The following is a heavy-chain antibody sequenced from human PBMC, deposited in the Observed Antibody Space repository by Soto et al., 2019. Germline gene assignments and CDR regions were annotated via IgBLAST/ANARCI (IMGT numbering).Heavy chain of an antibody. V-gene: IGHV3-11*06. CDR2: ISVSSTYT. CDR3: ARDLEVGAYLYYFDS. CDR1: VFTFTDYY. J-gene: IGHJ4*02. D-gene: IGHD1-26*01. Sequence: GGSLRLSCSASVFTFTDYYISWFRQAPGKGLEWLAYISVSSTYTNYADSVKGRFTVSRDNAKKSVYLQMNSLRVEDTAVYYCARDLEVGAYLYYFDSWGLGTLVTVSS.